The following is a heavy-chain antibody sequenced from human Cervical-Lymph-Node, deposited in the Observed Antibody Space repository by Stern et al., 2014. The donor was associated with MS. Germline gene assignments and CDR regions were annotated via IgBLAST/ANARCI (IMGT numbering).Heavy chain of an antibody. CDR2: TVPIFERS. V-gene: IGHV1-69*01. CDR1: GATFSTNG. D-gene: IGHD4-23*01. J-gene: IGHJ5*02. Sequence: QMQLVQSGAEVKKPGSSVKVSCKVSGATFSTNGISWVRKGPGQGLEWMGATVPIFERSNYAQSFLCRVTITADESTSTSYMELTSLRSDDTGVYYCAREHHGGNFAAWGQGTLVTVSS. CDR3: AREHHGGNFAA.